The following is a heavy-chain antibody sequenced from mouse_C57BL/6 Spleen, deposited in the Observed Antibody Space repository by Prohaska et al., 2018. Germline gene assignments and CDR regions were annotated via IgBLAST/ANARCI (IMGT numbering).Heavy chain of an antibody. J-gene: IGHJ4*01. CDR3: ARRRYYYGSSPYAMDY. CDR2: INPYNGGT. Sequence: HGKSLEWIGVINPYNGGTSYNQKFKGKATLTVDKSSSTAYMELNSLTSEDSAVYYCARRRYYYGSSPYAMDYWGQGTSVTVSS. V-gene: IGHV1-19*01. D-gene: IGHD1-1*01.